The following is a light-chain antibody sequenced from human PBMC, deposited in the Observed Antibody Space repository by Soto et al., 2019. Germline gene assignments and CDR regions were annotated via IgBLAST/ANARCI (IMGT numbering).Light chain of an antibody. V-gene: IGKV3-20*01. CDR1: QSVSSKY. CDR3: QQYGRSLLT. Sequence: DIVLTQSPGTLSLSPGERATLSCRASQSVSSKYLAWYQQKPGQAPWDLIYGASIRATGIPEWFSGGGCGTDFTLTISRLEPEDFAVYYCQQYGRSLLTFGPGTKVAVK. CDR2: GAS. J-gene: IGKJ3*01.